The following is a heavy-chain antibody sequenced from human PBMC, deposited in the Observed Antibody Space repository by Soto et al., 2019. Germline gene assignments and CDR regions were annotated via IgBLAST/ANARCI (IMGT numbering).Heavy chain of an antibody. CDR3: ARDLGTTIAGPPRRETYGWLDP. CDR1: GGTLPYYG. Sequence: QVQLVKLGAEVKRPGSSVKLSCKAFGGTLPYYGISWVRRAPGKGLEWLGGIIPIIGPATYAQKFQGRLTITADQSTSTAYMELSSLGSEDTALYYCARDLGTTIAGPPRRETYGWLDPWGQGTLVTVSS. CDR2: IIPIIGPA. V-gene: IGHV1-69*01. J-gene: IGHJ5*02. D-gene: IGHD3-22*01.